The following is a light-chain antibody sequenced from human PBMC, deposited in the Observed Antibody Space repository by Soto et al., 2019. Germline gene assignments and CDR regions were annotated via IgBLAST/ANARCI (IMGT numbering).Light chain of an antibody. Sequence: QSVLTQPPSASGTPGQRFTISCSGSGSSIGTNTVNWYRQLPGTAPKLLIFGNNPRPSGVPDRFSGSKSGTSASLAISGLQYEDEAEYYCAAWDGSLNNVLFGGGTKLTVL. J-gene: IGLJ2*01. CDR3: AAWDGSLNNVL. CDR1: GSSIGTNT. V-gene: IGLV1-44*01. CDR2: GNN.